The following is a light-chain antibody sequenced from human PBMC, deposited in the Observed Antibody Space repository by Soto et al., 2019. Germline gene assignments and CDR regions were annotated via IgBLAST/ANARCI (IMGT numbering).Light chain of an antibody. Sequence: DIQMTQSPSSLSASVGDRVTITCRSSQSISRNLNWYQHKPGKAPKLLIYAASSLQNGVPSRFSGGGSGTEFTLSIISLQPEDCGTYYCQQSYTTASITFGQGTRLEIK. V-gene: IGKV1-39*01. CDR3: QQSYTTASIT. CDR1: QSISRN. J-gene: IGKJ5*01. CDR2: AAS.